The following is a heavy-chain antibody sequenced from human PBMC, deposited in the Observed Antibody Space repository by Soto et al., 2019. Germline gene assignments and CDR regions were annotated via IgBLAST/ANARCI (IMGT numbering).Heavy chain of an antibody. CDR3: AKGSISGSYYNAFDY. CDR2: ISGSGGST. Sequence: GGSLRLSCAASGFTFSSYAMSWVRQAPGKGLEWVSAISGSGGSTYYADSVKGRFTISRDNSKNTLYLQMNSLRAEDTAVYYCAKGSISGSYYNAFDYWGQGTLVTVSS. J-gene: IGHJ4*02. CDR1: GFTFSSYA. D-gene: IGHD3-10*01. V-gene: IGHV3-23*01.